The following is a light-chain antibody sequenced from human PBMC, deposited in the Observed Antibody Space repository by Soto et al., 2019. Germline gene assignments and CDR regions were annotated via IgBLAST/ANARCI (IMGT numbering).Light chain of an antibody. CDR1: SGHSNYA. V-gene: IGLV4-69*01. CDR3: QTWGTGFWV. J-gene: IGLJ3*02. Sequence: QSVLTQSPSASASLGASVKLTCTLSSGHSNYAIAWHQQQPEKGPRYLMKLNSDGSHSKGDGIPDRFSGSSSGAERYLTISSLQSEDEADYYCQTWGTGFWVFGGGTKLTVL. CDR2: LNSDGSH.